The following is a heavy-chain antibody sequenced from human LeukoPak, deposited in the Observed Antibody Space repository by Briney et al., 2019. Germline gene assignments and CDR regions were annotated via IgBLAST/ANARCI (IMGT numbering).Heavy chain of an antibody. CDR1: GFTFSSYW. D-gene: IGHD3-22*01. CDR3: ARDYYDSIGCYYFDY. V-gene: IGHV3-74*01. J-gene: IGHJ4*02. Sequence: GGSLRLSCAASGFTFSSYWMHWVRQAPGKGLVWVSRINSDGSSTSYADSVKGRFTISRDNAKNTLYLQMNSLRAEDTSVYYCARDYYDSIGCYYFDYWGQGTLVTVSS. CDR2: INSDGSST.